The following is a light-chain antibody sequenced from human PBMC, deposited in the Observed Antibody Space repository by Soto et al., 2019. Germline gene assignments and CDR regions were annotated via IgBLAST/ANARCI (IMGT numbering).Light chain of an antibody. CDR2: DVS. V-gene: IGLV2-14*03. CDR1: SSDVGGYEY. Sequence: QSVLTQPASVSGSPGQSITIFCTGTSSDVGGYEYVSWYQQHPGKAPKVMIYDVSDRPSGVSNRFSGSKSGNTASLTISGLQAEDEADYYCSSYTSTNTWVFGGATKLTVL. CDR3: SSYTSTNTWV. J-gene: IGLJ3*02.